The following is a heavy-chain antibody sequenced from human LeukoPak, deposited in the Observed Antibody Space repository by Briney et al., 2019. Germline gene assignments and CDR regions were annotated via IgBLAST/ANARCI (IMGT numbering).Heavy chain of an antibody. D-gene: IGHD1-20*01. CDR3: ARVTGYHFDY. J-gene: IGHJ4*02. CDR2: ISATGSYI. V-gene: IGHV3-21*06. Sequence: PGGSLRLSCAASGFTFNNYAMNWVRQAPGKGLEWVSSISATGSYIDYAEAVKGRFTISRDNAKNSVYLQMNSLRAEDTAVYYCARVTGYHFDYWGQGTLVTVSS. CDR1: GFTFNNYA.